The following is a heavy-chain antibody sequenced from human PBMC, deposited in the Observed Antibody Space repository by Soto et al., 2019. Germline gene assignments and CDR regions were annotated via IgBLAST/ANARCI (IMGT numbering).Heavy chain of an antibody. CDR1: GFTFSSYA. D-gene: IGHD2-15*01. J-gene: IGHJ4*02. CDR3: ARGLPPDIVVVVAATGEIGIDY. Sequence: WVSLRLSCAASGFTFSSYAMHWVRQAPGKGLEWVAVILPDGSNKYYAASVKGRFTMSRDNSKNTLYLQMNSLRAEDTAVYYCARGLPPDIVVVVAATGEIGIDYWGQGTMVTVSS. V-gene: IGHV3-30-3*01. CDR2: ILPDGSNK.